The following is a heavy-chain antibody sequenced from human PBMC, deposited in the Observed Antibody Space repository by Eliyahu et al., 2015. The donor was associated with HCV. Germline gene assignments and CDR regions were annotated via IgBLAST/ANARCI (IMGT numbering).Heavy chain of an antibody. V-gene: IGHV3-53*01. CDR2: IYSGGDT. CDR1: DFIVSTNY. D-gene: IGHD3-16*01. J-gene: IGHJ4*02. Sequence: EVQLVESGGGLIQPGGSLRLSCAASDFIVSTNYMGWVRQAPGKGLEWVSVIYSGGDTYYADSVKGRFTISRDNSRNTVYLQMNSLRAEDTAVYYCARGQTFGGVFDHWGQGTLVTVSS. CDR3: ARGQTFGGVFDH.